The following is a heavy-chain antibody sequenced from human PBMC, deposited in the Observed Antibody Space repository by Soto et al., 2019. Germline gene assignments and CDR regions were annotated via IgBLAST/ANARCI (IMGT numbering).Heavy chain of an antibody. D-gene: IGHD3-10*01. V-gene: IGHV1-18*01. CDR1: NYTFTSYG. CDR3: ASPHLAPLYYGSGSSDYYYGMDV. J-gene: IGHJ6*02. CDR2: ISAYNGNT. Sequence: QVQLVQSGAEVKKPGASVKVSCKASNYTFTSYGISWVRQAPGQGPEWMGWISAYNGNTNYAQKLQGRVTMTTDTSTSTAYMELRSLRSDDTAVYYCASPHLAPLYYGSGSSDYYYGMDVWGQGTTVTVSS.